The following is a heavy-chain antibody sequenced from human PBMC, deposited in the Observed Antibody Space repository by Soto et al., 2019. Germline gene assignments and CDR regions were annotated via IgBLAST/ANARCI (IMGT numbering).Heavy chain of an antibody. V-gene: IGHV3-23*01. CDR2: ISGSGGST. Sequence: GGSLRLSCAASGFTFSSYAMSWVRQAPGKGLEWVSAISGSGGSTYYADSVKGRFTISRDNSKNTLYLQMNSLRAEDTAVYYCAKDRYYGSGSQPYSPDAFDIWGQGTMVTVSS. J-gene: IGHJ3*02. D-gene: IGHD3-10*01. CDR1: GFTFSSYA. CDR3: AKDRYYGSGSQPYSPDAFDI.